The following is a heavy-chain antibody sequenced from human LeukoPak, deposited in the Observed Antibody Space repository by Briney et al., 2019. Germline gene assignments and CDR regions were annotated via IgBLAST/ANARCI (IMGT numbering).Heavy chain of an antibody. CDR1: GFTLSNYG. Sequence: GGSLRLSCAVSGFTLSNYGMHWVRKAPGRRLEWVAVIWYDGTNKYNADSVRGRFTFSRDSSKNTLYLQMNSLRAEDTAVYYCAKSGRNWAYLEYWGQGTLVTVSS. J-gene: IGHJ4*02. D-gene: IGHD7-27*01. V-gene: IGHV3-33*06. CDR2: IWYDGTNK. CDR3: AKSGRNWAYLEY.